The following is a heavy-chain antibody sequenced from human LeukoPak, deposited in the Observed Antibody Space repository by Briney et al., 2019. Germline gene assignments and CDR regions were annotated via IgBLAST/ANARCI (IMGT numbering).Heavy chain of an antibody. CDR2: INPNSGGT. V-gene: IGHV1-2*02. J-gene: IGHJ5*02. CDR3: ARAGSGDWNWFDP. CDR1: GYTFTGYY. D-gene: IGHD2-21*02. Sequence: ASVKVSCKASGYTFTGYYMHWVRQAPGQGLGWMGWINPNSGGTNYAQKFQGRVTMTRDTSISTAYMELSRLRSDDTAVYYCARAGSGDWNWFDPWGQGTLVTVSS.